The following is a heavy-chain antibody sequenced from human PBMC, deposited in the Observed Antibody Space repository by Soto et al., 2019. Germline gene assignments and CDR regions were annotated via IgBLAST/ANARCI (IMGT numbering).Heavy chain of an antibody. CDR3: ARENFGVIIHDGDDL. J-gene: IGHJ3*01. CDR2: IYYSGST. Sequence: PSETLSLTCTVSGGSISGSSYYWGWIRQPPGKGLEWIGSIYYSGSTYYNPSLKSRVTISVDASKNQFSLKLTSVTPADTAVYYCARENFGVIIHDGDDLWGQGTRVTV. D-gene: IGHD2-8*01. V-gene: IGHV4-39*07. CDR1: GGSISGSSYY.